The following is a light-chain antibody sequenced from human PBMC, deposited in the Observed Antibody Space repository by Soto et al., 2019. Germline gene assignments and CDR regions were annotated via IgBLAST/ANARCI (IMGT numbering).Light chain of an antibody. J-gene: IGLJ1*01. CDR2: RNN. V-gene: IGLV1-47*01. CDR1: SSNIGSNY. CDR3: SSYTSSSPLV. Sequence: QSVLTQPPSASGTPGQRVTISCSGSSSNIGSNYVYWYQQLPGTAPKLLIYRNNQRPSGVPDRFSGSKSGTSASLTISGLQAEDEADYYCSSYTSSSPLVFGTGTKVTVL.